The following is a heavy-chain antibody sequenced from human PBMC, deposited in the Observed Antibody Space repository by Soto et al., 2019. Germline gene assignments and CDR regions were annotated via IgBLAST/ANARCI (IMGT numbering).Heavy chain of an antibody. Sequence: SETLSLTCTVSGASISSSYWSWIRRPPGKGLEWIGYIYHSGSTKYNPSLKSRVTISVDTSKNQFSVKLSSVTAADTAVYYCARVWGLDYIDSWGQGTRVNGSS. V-gene: IGHV4-59*01. CDR3: ARVWGLDYIDS. CDR2: IYHSGST. J-gene: IGHJ4*02. CDR1: GASISSSY. D-gene: IGHD7-27*01.